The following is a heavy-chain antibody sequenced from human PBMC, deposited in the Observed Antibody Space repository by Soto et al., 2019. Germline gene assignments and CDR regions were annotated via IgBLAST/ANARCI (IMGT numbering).Heavy chain of an antibody. CDR2: IYHSGST. D-gene: IGHD3-10*01. J-gene: IGHJ6*03. CDR3: ARGNRDYYYYMDV. V-gene: IGHV4-4*02. Sequence: QVQLQESGPGLVKPSGTLSLTCAVSSGSISRSSWWSWVRQPPGKGLEWIGEIYHSGSTNYNPSLKSRVIISVDKSKNQFSLNLRSVTAADTAVYYCARGNRDYYYYMDVWGKGTTVTVSS. CDR1: SGSISRSSW.